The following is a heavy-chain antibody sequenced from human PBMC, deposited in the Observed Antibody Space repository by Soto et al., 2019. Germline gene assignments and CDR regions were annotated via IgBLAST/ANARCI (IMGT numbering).Heavy chain of an antibody. CDR3: ARDPGDYHILTGESWELDY. CDR2: ISAYNGNT. V-gene: IGHV1-18*01. Sequence: ASVKVSCKASGYTFTSYGISWVRQAPGQGLEWMGWISAYNGNTNYAQKLQGRVTMTTDTSTSTAYMELRSLRSDDTAVYYCARDPGDYHILTGESWELDYWGPGTMVTVYS. J-gene: IGHJ4*02. D-gene: IGHD3-9*01. CDR1: GYTFTSYG.